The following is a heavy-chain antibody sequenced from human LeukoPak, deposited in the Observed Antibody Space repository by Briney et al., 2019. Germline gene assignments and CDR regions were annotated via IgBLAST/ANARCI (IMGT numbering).Heavy chain of an antibody. CDR3: ARRDQLPLNYFDY. CDR1: GYSISSGYY. V-gene: IGHV4-38-2*01. J-gene: IGHJ4*02. Sequence: PSETLSLTCAVSGYSISSGYYWGWIRQPPGEGLEWIGSIYHSGSTYYNPSLKSRVTISVDTSKNQFSLKLSSVTAADTAVYYCARRDQLPLNYFDYWGQGTLVTVSS. D-gene: IGHD2-2*01. CDR2: IYHSGST.